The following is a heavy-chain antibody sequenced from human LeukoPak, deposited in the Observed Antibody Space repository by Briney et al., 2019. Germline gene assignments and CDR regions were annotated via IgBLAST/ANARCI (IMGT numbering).Heavy chain of an antibody. J-gene: IGHJ4*02. D-gene: IGHD6-13*01. CDR1: GFTFSSYS. CDR3: ARSFLSIAAAATDY. CDR2: ISSSSSYI. V-gene: IGHV3-21*01. Sequence: GGSLRLSCAASGFTFSSYSMNWGRQAPGKGLEWVSSISSSSSYIYYADSVKGRFTISRDNAKNSLYLQMNSLRAEDTAVYYCARSFLSIAAAATDYWGQGTLVTVSS.